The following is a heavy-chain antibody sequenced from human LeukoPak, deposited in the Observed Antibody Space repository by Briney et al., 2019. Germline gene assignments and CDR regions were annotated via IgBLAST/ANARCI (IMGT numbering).Heavy chain of an antibody. Sequence: ASVKVSCKASGYTFTGYYMHWVRQAPGQGLEWMGWINPNSGGTNYAQKFQGRVTMTRDTSISTAYMVLSRLRSDDTAVYYCARARRVSLQWLPKSNWFDPWGQGTLVTVSS. CDR3: ARARRVSLQWLPKSNWFDP. V-gene: IGHV1-2*02. J-gene: IGHJ5*02. CDR1: GYTFTGYY. D-gene: IGHD6-19*01. CDR2: INPNSGGT.